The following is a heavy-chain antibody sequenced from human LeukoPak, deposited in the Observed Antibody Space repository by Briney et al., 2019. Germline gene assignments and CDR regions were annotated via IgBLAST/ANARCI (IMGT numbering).Heavy chain of an antibody. V-gene: IGHV3-23*01. CDR2: ISGSGTRT. CDR1: GFTFNNYA. J-gene: IGHJ4*02. D-gene: IGHD6-19*01. Sequence: PGGSRRHSCSVSGFTFNNYAMNWVRQAPGKGLEWVSGISGSGTRTYYADSVKGRFTISRDNSKNTVYLQMNNLRAEDTAVYFCAKDSRPTIAVAGFDYWGQGTLVTVSS. CDR3: AKDSRPTIAVAGFDY.